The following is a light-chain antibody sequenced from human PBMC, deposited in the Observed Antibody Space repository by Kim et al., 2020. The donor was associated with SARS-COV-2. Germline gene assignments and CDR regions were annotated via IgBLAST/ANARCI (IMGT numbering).Light chain of an antibody. CDR1: QSICSN. J-gene: IGKJ4*01. Sequence: ETLMTQSPATLSVSPGERATLSCRASQSICSNLAWYQQKPGQAPRLLIYGASTRATGVPARFSGSGSGTEFTLTVSSLQSEDFAVYYRQQYNNWPTFGGGTKVDIK. CDR3: QQYNNWPT. V-gene: IGKV3-15*01. CDR2: GAS.